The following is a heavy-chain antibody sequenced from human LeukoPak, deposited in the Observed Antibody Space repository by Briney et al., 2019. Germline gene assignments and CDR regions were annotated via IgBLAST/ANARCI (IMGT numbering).Heavy chain of an antibody. CDR2: IYHSGST. D-gene: IGHD6-19*01. J-gene: IGHJ4*02. V-gene: IGHV4-38-2*02. Sequence: PSETLSLTCTVSGYSISSGYYWGWIRQPPGKGLEWIGSIYHSGSTYYNPSLKSRVTISVDTSKNQFSLKLSSVTAAGTAVYYCARAKGLDFDYWGQGTLVTVSS. CDR3: ARAKGLDFDY. CDR1: GYSISSGYY.